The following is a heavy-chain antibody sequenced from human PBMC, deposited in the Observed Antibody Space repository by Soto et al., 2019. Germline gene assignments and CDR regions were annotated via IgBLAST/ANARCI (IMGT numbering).Heavy chain of an antibody. J-gene: IGHJ3*02. Sequence: QVQLVQSGVEVKKPGASVKVSCKASGYTFSSYGISWVRQAPGQGLEWIGWISADNGNTNYAQKFQDRVTMTKDTSSSTDYMELWNLGYGGTAMYYCARSSAGWSLLRDGAFDKWGQGTMVTVSS. CDR3: ARSSAGWSLLRDGAFDK. D-gene: IGHD3-22*01. CDR1: GYTFSSYG. CDR2: ISADNGNT. V-gene: IGHV1-18*01.